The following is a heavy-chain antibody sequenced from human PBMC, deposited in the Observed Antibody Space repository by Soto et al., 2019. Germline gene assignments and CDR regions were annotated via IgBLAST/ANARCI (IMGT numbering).Heavy chain of an antibody. Sequence: QVQLVQSGAEVKKPGASVKVSCKASGYTFTSYYMHWVRQAPGQGLEWMGIINPSGGSTSYAQKSQGRVTMTRDTSTSTVYMELSSLRSEDTAVYYCAREGGAYEAARHHYYYYYGMDVWGQGTTVTVSS. D-gene: IGHD6-6*01. J-gene: IGHJ6*02. CDR1: GYTFTSYY. CDR2: INPSGGST. CDR3: AREGGAYEAARHHYYYYYGMDV. V-gene: IGHV1-46*01.